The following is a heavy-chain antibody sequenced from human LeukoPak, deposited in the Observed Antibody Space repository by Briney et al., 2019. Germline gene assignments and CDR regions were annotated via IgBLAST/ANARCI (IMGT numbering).Heavy chain of an antibody. CDR1: GGSISSYY. Sequence: PSETLSLTCTVSGGSISSYYWSWIRQPPGKGLEWIGYIYYSGSTNYNPSLKSRVTISVDTSKNQFSLKLSSATAADTAVYYCARRRPMVRGVTGPYYFDYWGQGTLVTVSS. CDR2: IYYSGST. CDR3: ARRRPMVRGVTGPYYFDY. V-gene: IGHV4-59*08. J-gene: IGHJ4*02. D-gene: IGHD3-10*01.